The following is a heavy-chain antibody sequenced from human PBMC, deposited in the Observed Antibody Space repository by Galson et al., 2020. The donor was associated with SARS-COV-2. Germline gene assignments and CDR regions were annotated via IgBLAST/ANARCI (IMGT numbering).Heavy chain of an antibody. CDR2: IYYSGST. Sequence: ETSATLSLTCTVSGGSISSSSYYWGWIRQPPGQGLEWIGSIYYSGSTYYNPSLKSRVTISVDTSKNQFSLKLSSVTAADTAVYYCAIRGVEKSYYFDYWGQGTLVTVSS. V-gene: IGHV4-39*01. J-gene: IGHJ4*02. CDR3: AIRGVEKSYYFDY. CDR1: GGSISSSSYY. D-gene: IGHD1-1*01.